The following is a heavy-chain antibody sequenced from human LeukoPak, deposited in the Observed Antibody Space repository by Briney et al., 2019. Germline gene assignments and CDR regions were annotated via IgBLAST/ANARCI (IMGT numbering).Heavy chain of an antibody. Sequence: GGSLRLSCAASGFTFSNYEMNWVRQVPGRGLEWVSYISSSGVTRYYADSVKGRFTISRDNAKNSLYLQMNSLRAEDTCVYYCARRTTGDDYWGQGTLVTVSS. J-gene: IGHJ4*02. CDR2: ISSSGVTR. CDR3: ARRTTGDDY. V-gene: IGHV3-48*03. D-gene: IGHD4-17*01. CDR1: GFTFSNYE.